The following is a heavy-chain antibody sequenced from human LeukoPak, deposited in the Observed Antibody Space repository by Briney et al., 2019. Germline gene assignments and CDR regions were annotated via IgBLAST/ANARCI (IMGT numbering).Heavy chain of an antibody. CDR2: IRYDGSNE. Sequence: PGGSLRLSCAASGFTFSSYGMHWVRQAPGKGLEWVAFIRYDGSNEYYADSVKGRFTISRDNSKNTLYLQMNSLRAEDTAVYYCATYSSSSGWFDPWGQGTLVTVSS. V-gene: IGHV3-30*02. CDR1: GFTFSSYG. D-gene: IGHD6-6*01. J-gene: IGHJ5*02. CDR3: ATYSSSSGWFDP.